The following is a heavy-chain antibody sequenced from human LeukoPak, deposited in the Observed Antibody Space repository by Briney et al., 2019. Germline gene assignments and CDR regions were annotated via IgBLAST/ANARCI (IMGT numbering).Heavy chain of an antibody. D-gene: IGHD1-26*01. J-gene: IGHJ3*02. V-gene: IGHV3-30*02. Sequence: GGSLRLSCAASGFTFSSYGMHWVRQAPGKGLEWVAFIRYDGSNKYYADSVKGRFTISRDNAKNSLYLQMNSLRAEDTAVYYCARETNGGTYYNAFDIWGQGTMVTVSS. CDR1: GFTFSSYG. CDR3: ARETNGGTYYNAFDI. CDR2: IRYDGSNK.